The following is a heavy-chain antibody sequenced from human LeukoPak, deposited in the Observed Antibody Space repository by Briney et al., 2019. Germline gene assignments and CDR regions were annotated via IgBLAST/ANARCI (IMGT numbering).Heavy chain of an antibody. CDR3: ARGTSTRYYYYCYGMDV. V-gene: IGHV4-34*01. J-gene: IGHJ6*02. CDR2: INHSGST. Sequence: SETLSLTCAVYGGSFSGYYWSWIRQPPGKGLEWIGEINHSGSTNYNPSLKSRVTISVDTSKNQFSLKLSSVTAADTAVYYCARGTSTRYYYYCYGMDVWGQGTTVTVSS. D-gene: IGHD6-6*01. CDR1: GGSFSGYY.